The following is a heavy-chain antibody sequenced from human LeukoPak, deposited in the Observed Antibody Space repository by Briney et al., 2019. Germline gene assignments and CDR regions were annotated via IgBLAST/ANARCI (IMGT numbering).Heavy chain of an antibody. J-gene: IGHJ4*01. CDR3: ARRLGGYTNFDY. CDR2: ISQSGDT. V-gene: IGHV4-34*01. CDR1: GKSFSGYY. Sequence: PSETLSLTCAVYGKSFSGYYWTWIRQPPGKGLEWIGEISQSGDTNYNPSLKNPVTSSVDTSKNQSALKLTSVTAADTAVYYCARRLGGYTNFDYWGHGTLVTVST. D-gene: IGHD3-16*01.